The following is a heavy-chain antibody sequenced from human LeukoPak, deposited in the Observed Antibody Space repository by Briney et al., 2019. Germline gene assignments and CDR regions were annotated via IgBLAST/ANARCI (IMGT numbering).Heavy chain of an antibody. D-gene: IGHD3-3*01. CDR1: GGSFSGYY. Sequence: SETLSLTCAVYGGSFSGYYWSWIRQPPGKGLEWIGEINHSGSTNYNPSLKSRVTISVDTSKNQFSLKLSSLTAADTAVYYCARTYYDFWSGPGGSYYFDYWGQGTLVTVSS. J-gene: IGHJ4*02. CDR2: INHSGST. CDR3: ARTYYDFWSGPGGSYYFDY. V-gene: IGHV4-34*01.